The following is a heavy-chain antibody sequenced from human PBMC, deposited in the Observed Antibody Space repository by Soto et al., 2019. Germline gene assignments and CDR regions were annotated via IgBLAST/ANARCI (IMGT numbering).Heavy chain of an antibody. Sequence: GGSLRLSCAASGFTFSSYAMTWVRQAPGKGLEWVSAVSGSGSSTYYADSVKGRFTISRDNSKDTLYVQMNSLRAEDTAVYYCARTNSGYDFFDYWGQGALVTVSS. CDR2: VSGSGSST. D-gene: IGHD5-12*01. CDR1: GFTFSSYA. CDR3: ARTNSGYDFFDY. V-gene: IGHV3-23*01. J-gene: IGHJ4*02.